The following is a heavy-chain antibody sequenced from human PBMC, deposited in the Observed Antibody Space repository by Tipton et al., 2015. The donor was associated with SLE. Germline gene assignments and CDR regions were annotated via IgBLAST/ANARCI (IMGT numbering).Heavy chain of an antibody. CDR1: GGSITTRSYY. D-gene: IGHD2-8*01. Sequence: TLSLTCIVSGGSITTRSYYWGWIRQPPGKGLEWIASISYSGATYYNPSLKSRVTISADTSKNQFSLKMRSVTAADTAVYFCARGYCSDGVCYGFGFFDYWGQGNLVTVSS. CDR3: ARGYCSDGVCYGFGFFDY. V-gene: IGHV4-39*07. CDR2: ISYSGAT. J-gene: IGHJ4*02.